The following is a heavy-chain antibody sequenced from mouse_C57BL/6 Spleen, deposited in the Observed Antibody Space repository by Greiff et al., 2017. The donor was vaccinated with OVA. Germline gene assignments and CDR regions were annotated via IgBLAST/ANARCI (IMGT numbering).Heavy chain of an antibody. CDR1: GYTFTSYD. CDR3: ARGGYGNRFDY. CDR2: IYPRAGST. J-gene: IGHJ2*01. D-gene: IGHD2-1*01. Sequence: QVQLQQSGPELVKPGASVTLSCKASGYTFTSYDINWVKQRPGQGLEWIGWIYPRAGSTKYNEKFKGKATLTVDTSSSTADMELHSLTSEDSAVYFCARGGYGNRFDYWGQGTTLTVSS. V-gene: IGHV1-85*01.